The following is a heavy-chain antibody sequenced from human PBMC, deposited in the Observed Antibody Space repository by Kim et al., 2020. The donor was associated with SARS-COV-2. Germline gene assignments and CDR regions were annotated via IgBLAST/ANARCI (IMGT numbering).Heavy chain of an antibody. J-gene: IGHJ6*02. V-gene: IGHV3-48*03. Sequence: GGSLRLSCAASGFTFSSYEMNWVRQAPGKGLEWVSYISSSGSTIYYADSVKGRFTISRDNAKNSLYLQMNSLRAEDTAVYYCARDRPSYDILTGYYRDGMDVWGQGTTVTVSS. CDR3: ARDRPSYDILTGYYRDGMDV. D-gene: IGHD3-9*01. CDR2: ISSSGSTI. CDR1: GFTFSSYE.